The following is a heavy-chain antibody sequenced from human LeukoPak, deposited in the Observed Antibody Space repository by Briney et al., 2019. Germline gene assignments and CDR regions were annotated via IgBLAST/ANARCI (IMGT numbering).Heavy chain of an antibody. CDR3: ARDYGGNVFDY. V-gene: IGHV3-53*01. D-gene: IGHD4-23*01. CDR1: GFTVSSNY. J-gene: IGHJ4*02. Sequence: GGSLRLSCAAPGFTVSSNYMSWVRQAPGKGLEWVSVIYSGGSTYYADSVKGRFTISRDNSKNTLYLQMNSLRAEDTAVYYCARDYGGNVFDYWGQGTLVTVSS. CDR2: IYSGGST.